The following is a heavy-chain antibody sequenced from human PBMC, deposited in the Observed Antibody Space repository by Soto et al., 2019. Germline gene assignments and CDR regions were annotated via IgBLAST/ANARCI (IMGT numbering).Heavy chain of an antibody. CDR3: ARDPEGYCSGGTCYSLNWFDP. D-gene: IGHD2-15*01. CDR2: INYSGST. Sequence: PSETLSLTCTVSGGSISSGDYYWSWIRQPPGKGLEWIGYINYSGSTYYNPSLKSQVIISVDTSKNQFSLKLISVSAADTAVYYCARDPEGYCSGGTCYSLNWFDPWGQGTLVTLL. J-gene: IGHJ5*01. V-gene: IGHV4-30-4*01. CDR1: GGSISSGDYY.